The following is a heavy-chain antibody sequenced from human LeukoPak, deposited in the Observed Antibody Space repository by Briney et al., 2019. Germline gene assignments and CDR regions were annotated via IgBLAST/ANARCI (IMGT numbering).Heavy chain of an antibody. CDR1: GFTLSTYV. V-gene: IGHV3-23*01. CDR3: ANGEGGAVPHGWCDP. D-gene: IGHD1-26*01. J-gene: IGHJ5*02. Sequence: GGCLRLSCAASGFTLSTYVMSWVRPAPRKGLGRVSGISGSGDSTYYADSVKGRFTISRDNSKNTLYLQMSSLRVEDTAVYYCANGEGGAVPHGWCDPWGQGTLVTVSS. CDR2: ISGSGDST.